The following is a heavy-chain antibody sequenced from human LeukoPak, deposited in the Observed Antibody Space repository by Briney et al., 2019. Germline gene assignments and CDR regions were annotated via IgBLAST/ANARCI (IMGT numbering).Heavy chain of an antibody. CDR2: IYYSGST. CDR3: ASGSYSVLAADY. J-gene: IGHJ4*02. Sequence: SETLSLTCTVSGGSVSSGSYYWSWIRQPPGKGLEWIGYIYYSGSTNYNPSLKSRVTISVDTSKNQFSLKLSSVTAADTAVYYCASGSYSVLAADYWGQGTLVTVSS. V-gene: IGHV4-61*01. D-gene: IGHD1-26*01. CDR1: GGSVSSGSYY.